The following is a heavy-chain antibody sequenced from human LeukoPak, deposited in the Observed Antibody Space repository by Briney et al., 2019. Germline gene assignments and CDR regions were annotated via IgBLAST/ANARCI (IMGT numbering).Heavy chain of an antibody. CDR2: INPDGSGT. V-gene: IGHV3-74*01. D-gene: IGHD3-10*01. Sequence: GGSLRLSCAASGFTFSTYSMHWVRQAPGKGLVWVSRINPDGSGTSYADSVKGRFTISRDNAKNTLFLQMNSLRAEDTAVYYCALDSGSGSYSGYWGQGALVTVSS. CDR3: ALDSGSGSYSGY. J-gene: IGHJ4*02. CDR1: GFTFSTYS.